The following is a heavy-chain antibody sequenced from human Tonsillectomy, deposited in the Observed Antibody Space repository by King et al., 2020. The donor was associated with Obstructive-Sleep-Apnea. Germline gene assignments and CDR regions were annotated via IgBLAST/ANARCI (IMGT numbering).Heavy chain of an antibody. CDR3: ARDSGDSGYDSRPI. J-gene: IGHJ4*02. D-gene: IGHD5-12*01. CDR1: GFTFSSYS. Sequence: QLVQSGGGLVQPGGSLRLSCAASGFTFSSYSMNWVRQAPGKGLEWFAYITSSSNTIYYAASVRGRFTISRDNAKNSLYCQMNSLRAEDTAVYYCARDSGDSGYDSRPIWGQGILVTVSS. V-gene: IGHV3-48*04. CDR2: ITSSSNTI.